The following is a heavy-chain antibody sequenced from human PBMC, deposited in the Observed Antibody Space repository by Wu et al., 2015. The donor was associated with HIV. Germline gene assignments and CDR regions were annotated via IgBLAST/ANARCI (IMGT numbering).Heavy chain of an antibody. J-gene: IGHJ3*01. Sequence: QVQLLQSGAEVRKPGGLDESLLQGPLDTPSSTTFLHWLRQAPGQGLEWMGWINPNNGATGYAQKFQGRVTLTRDMSIGTVFMEMNSLKSDDTAVYFCARFGKAFDFWGQGTMLTVSS. V-gene: IGHV1-2*02. CDR2: INPNNGAT. CDR1: DTPSSTT. D-gene: IGHD3-16*01. CDR3: ARFGKAFDF.